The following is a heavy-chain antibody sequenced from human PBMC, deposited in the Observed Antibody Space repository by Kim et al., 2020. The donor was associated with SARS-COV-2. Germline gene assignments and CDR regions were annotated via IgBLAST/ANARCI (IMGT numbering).Heavy chain of an antibody. CDR3: ARGPNASWYYLDD. Sequence: GGSLRLSCAASGFTFSTYWMHWVRQVPGKGLVWVSRINPDGSSTFYADSVKGRFTISRDNAKNTLYLQMNILRADDTAVYYCARGPNASWYYLDDWGQGT. V-gene: IGHV3-74*01. CDR2: INPDGSST. J-gene: IGHJ4*02. CDR1: GFTFSTYW. D-gene: IGHD2-8*01.